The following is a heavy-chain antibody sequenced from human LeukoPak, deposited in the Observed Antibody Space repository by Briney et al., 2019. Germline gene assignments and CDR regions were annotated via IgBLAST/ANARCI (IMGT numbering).Heavy chain of an antibody. V-gene: IGHV3-30*04. J-gene: IGHJ4*02. Sequence: GGSLRLSCAASGFTFSSYAMHWVRQAPGKGLEWVAVVSYDGSNKYYADSVKGRFTISRDNSKNTLYLQMNSLRAEDTAVYYCARALGDYGSGSYLDYWGQGTLVTVSS. CDR2: VSYDGSNK. CDR1: GFTFSSYA. CDR3: ARALGDYGSGSYLDY. D-gene: IGHD3-10*01.